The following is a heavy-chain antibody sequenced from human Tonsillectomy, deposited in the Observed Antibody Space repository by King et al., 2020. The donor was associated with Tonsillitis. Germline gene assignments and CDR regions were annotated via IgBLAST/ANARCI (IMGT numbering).Heavy chain of an antibody. CDR2: IRQDGTQK. CDR1: GFSFSSYW. D-gene: IGHD3-16*01. CDR3: ARDGNFNNDNYYYDVFDF. V-gene: IGHV3-7*01. J-gene: IGHJ3*01. Sequence: EVQLVESGGGLVQPGGSLRLSCTASGFSFSSYWMTWVRQAPGKGLEWVANIRQDGTQKYYVDSVEGRFTISRDNAKNSLYLQMNTLRAEDTAVYYCARDGNFNNDNYYYDVFDFWGQGTMVTVSS.